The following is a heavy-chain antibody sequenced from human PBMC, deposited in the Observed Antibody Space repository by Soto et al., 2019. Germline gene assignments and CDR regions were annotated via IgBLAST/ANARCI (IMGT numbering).Heavy chain of an antibody. Sequence: SETLSLTCAVYGGSFSGYYWSWIRQPPGKGLEWIGEINHSGSTNYNPSLKSRVTISVDTSKNQFSLKLSSVTAADTAVYYCARVRKQWLVAHYYYYGMDVWGQGTTVTVSS. V-gene: IGHV4-34*01. CDR1: GGSFSGYY. J-gene: IGHJ6*02. CDR3: ARVRKQWLVAHYYYYGMDV. D-gene: IGHD6-19*01. CDR2: INHSGST.